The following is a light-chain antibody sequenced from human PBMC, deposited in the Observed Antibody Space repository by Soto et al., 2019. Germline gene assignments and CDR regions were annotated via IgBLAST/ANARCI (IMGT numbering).Light chain of an antibody. CDR2: DAS. J-gene: IGKJ4*01. CDR3: QQRSNWPLT. V-gene: IGKV3-11*01. CDR1: QSVSSY. Sequence: ESVLTQSPATLSLSPGERATLSCRASQSVSSYLAWYQQKPGQAPKLLIYDASNRATGIPARFSGSGSVTDFTLAISSLEPEDFAVYYCQQRSNWPLTFGGGTKVEIK.